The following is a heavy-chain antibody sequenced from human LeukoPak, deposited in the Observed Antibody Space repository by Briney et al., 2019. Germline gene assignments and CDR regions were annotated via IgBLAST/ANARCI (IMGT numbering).Heavy chain of an antibody. V-gene: IGHV1-69*13. CDR3: ARTGENPPAATLYGMDV. D-gene: IGHD2-15*01. CDR2: IIPIFGTA. CDR1: GGTFSSYG. Sequence: ASVKVSCKTSGGTFSSYGISWVRQAPGQGLEWMGGIIPIFGTANYAQKFQGRVTITADESTSTAYMEPSSLRSEDTAVYYCARTGENPPAATLYGMDVWGQGTTVTVSS. J-gene: IGHJ6*02.